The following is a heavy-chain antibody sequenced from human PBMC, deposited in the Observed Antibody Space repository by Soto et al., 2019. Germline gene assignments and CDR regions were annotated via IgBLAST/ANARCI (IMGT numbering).Heavy chain of an antibody. CDR1: GFTFSSYG. CDR3: ARSYFDATNYYFDY. D-gene: IGHD3-9*01. CDR2: IWYDGSNK. V-gene: IGHV3-33*01. J-gene: IGHJ4*02. Sequence: QVQLVESGGGVVQPGRSLRLSCAASGFTFSSYGMHWVRQAPGKGLEWGAVIWYDGSNKYYADSVKGRFTISRENSKNTLYLQMNSLRAEDTAVYYCARSYFDATNYYFDYWGQGTLVTVSS.